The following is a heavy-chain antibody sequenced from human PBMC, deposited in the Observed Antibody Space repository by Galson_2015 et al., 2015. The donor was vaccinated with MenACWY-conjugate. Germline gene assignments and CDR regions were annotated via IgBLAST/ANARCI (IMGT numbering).Heavy chain of an antibody. CDR2: TYYRSKWYS. CDR3: ARESVRVFQY. J-gene: IGHJ4*02. D-gene: IGHD6-6*01. V-gene: IGHV6-1*01. CDR1: GDSVSSNSAA. Sequence: CAISGDSVSSNSAAWNWIRQSPSRGLEWLGRTYYRSKWYSDYAVSVKSRIAINVDTSKSQFSLHLNSVTPEDTAVYYCARESVRVFQYWGQGTLVAVSS.